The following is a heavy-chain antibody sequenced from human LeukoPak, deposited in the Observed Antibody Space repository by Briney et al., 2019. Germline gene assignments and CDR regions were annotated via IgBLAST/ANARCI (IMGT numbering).Heavy chain of an antibody. J-gene: IGHJ4*02. D-gene: IGHD6-19*01. CDR1: GLTFDDYA. CDR3: AKDNGQWLPFDY. Sequence: GGSLRLSCAASGLTFDDYAMHWVRQAPGKGLEWVSGISWNSGSIGYADSVKGRFTISRDNAKNSLYLQMNSLRAEDTALYYCAKDNGQWLPFDYWGQGTLVTVSS. CDR2: ISWNSGSI. V-gene: IGHV3-9*01.